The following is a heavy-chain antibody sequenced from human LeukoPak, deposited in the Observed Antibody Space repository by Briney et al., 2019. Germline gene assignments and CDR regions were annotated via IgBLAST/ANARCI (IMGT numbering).Heavy chain of an antibody. J-gene: IGHJ4*02. Sequence: PSETLSLTCTVSGGSISSSSYYWGWIRQHPGKGLEWIGYIYYSGSTYYNPSLKSRVTISVDTSKNQFSLKLSSVTAADTAVYYCARGGSKGATMVRGDSRGLDYWGQGTLVTVSS. CDR2: IYYSGST. D-gene: IGHD3-10*01. CDR3: ARGGSKGATMVRGDSRGLDY. CDR1: GGSISSSSYY. V-gene: IGHV4-31*03.